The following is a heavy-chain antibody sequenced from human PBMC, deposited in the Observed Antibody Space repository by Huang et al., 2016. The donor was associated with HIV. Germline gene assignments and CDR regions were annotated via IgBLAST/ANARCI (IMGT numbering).Heavy chain of an antibody. CDR3: ARTGVAVSDDPEYFQH. CDR1: GDSINSNTFY. CDR2: SYESGIT. V-gene: IGHV4-39*02. D-gene: IGHD3-3*01. J-gene: IGHJ1*01. Sequence: LQESGPGLVGPSETLSLTCAVSGDSINSNTFYWGCIRRPPGKALEWVGRSYESGITYDNPALERRARIAVDASKNRIFLHLRSVTTADTGVYYCARTGVAVSDDPEYFQHWGQGALVTIS.